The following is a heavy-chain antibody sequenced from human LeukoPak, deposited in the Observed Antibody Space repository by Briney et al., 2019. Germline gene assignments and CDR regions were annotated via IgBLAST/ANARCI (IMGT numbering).Heavy chain of an antibody. CDR3: SKGKYGSGSYTVDY. Sequence: GGSLRLSCAASGFTFSSYDMHWVRQAPGKGLEWVAIISYDGGNKYYADSVKGRFTISRDNSKNTLYLQMNSLRAEDTAVYYCSKGKYGSGSYTVDYWGQGTLVTVSS. CDR1: GFTFSSYD. V-gene: IGHV3-30*18. CDR2: ISYDGGNK. D-gene: IGHD3-10*01. J-gene: IGHJ4*02.